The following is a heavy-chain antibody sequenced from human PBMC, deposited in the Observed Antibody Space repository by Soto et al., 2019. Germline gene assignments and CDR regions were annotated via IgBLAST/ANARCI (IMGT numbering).Heavy chain of an antibody. Sequence: PSETLSLTCTVSGGSISSYYWSWIRQPPGKGLEWIGYIYYSGSTNYNPSLKSRVTISVDTSKNQFSLKLSSVTAADTAVYYCARLSGYDFPNYYYGMDVWGQGTTVTVSS. V-gene: IGHV4-59*08. CDR1: GGSISSYY. CDR2: IYYSGST. CDR3: ARLSGYDFPNYYYGMDV. D-gene: IGHD5-12*01. J-gene: IGHJ6*02.